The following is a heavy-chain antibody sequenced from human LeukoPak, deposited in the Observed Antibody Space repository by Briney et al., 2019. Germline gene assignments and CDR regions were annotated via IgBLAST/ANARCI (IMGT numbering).Heavy chain of an antibody. J-gene: IGHJ4*02. CDR2: ISSSSSYI. CDR3: ARERETPWVRSDY. D-gene: IGHD3-22*01. CDR1: GFTFSSYS. Sequence: GGSLRLSCAASGFTFSSYSMNWVRQAPGKGLEWVSSISSSSSYIHYADSVKGRFTISRDNAKNSLYLQMNSLRAEDTAVYYCARERETPWVRSDYWGQGTLVTVSS. V-gene: IGHV3-21*01.